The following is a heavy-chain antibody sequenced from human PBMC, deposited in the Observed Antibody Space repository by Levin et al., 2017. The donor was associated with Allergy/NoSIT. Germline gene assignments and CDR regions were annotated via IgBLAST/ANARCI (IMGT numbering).Heavy chain of an antibody. CDR1: GYTFTSYD. CDR3: ASRSTAFYSSGWGFDP. V-gene: IGHV1-8*01. CDR2: MNPNSGNT. Sequence: GASVKVSCKASGYTFTSYDINWVRQATGQGLEWMGWMNPNSGNTGYAQKFQGRVTMTRNTSISTAYMELSSLRSEDTAVYYCASRSTAFYSSGWGFDPWGQGTLVTVSS. J-gene: IGHJ5*02. D-gene: IGHD6-19*01.